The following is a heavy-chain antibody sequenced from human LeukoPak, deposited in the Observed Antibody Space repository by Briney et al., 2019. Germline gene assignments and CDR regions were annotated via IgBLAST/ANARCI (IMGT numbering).Heavy chain of an antibody. Sequence: PGRSLRLSCAASGFTFSSYGMHWVRQAPGKGLEWVAVISYDGSNKYYADSVKGRLTSSRDNSKNTLYLQMNSLRAEDTAVYYCAKDKWEDTAMVPNFDYWGQGTLVTVSS. J-gene: IGHJ4*02. CDR3: AKDKWEDTAMVPNFDY. CDR1: GFTFSSYG. V-gene: IGHV3-30*18. D-gene: IGHD5-18*01. CDR2: ISYDGSNK.